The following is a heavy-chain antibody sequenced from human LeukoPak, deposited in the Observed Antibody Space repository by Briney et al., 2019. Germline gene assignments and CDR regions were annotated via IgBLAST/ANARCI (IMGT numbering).Heavy chain of an antibody. CDR3: ARPVVTAVHDAFDI. Sequence: GASVKVSCKASGGTFSSYAISWVRQAPGQGLEWMGGIIPIFGTANYAQKFQGRVTITTDESTSTAYMELSSLRSEDTAVYYCARPVVTAVHDAFDIWGEGTMVTVSS. CDR1: GGTFSSYA. D-gene: IGHD2-21*02. CDR2: IIPIFGTA. V-gene: IGHV1-69*05. J-gene: IGHJ3*02.